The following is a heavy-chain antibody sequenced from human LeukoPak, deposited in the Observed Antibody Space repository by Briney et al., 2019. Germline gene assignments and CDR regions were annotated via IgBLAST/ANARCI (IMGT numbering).Heavy chain of an antibody. D-gene: IGHD1-26*01. CDR2: INHSGGT. CDR3: ARGVNSGYFDY. CDR1: GGSFSGYY. Sequence: SETLSLTCAVYGGSFSGYYWSWIRQPPGKGLEWIGEINHSGGTNYNPSLKSRVTISVDTSKNQFSLKLTSVTAADTAVYYCARGVNSGYFDYCGQGTLVTVSS. J-gene: IGHJ4*02. V-gene: IGHV4-34*01.